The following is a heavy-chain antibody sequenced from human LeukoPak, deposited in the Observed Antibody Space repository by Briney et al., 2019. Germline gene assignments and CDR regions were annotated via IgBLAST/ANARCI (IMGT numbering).Heavy chain of an antibody. Sequence: GGSLRLSCAASGFTFRSYDMPWVRQAPGGGLEWVSAIDGRGDTTYYTDSVKGWFTISRDYSKNTLYLQMNSLRADDTAIYYCASLSMVRGEDYWGQGTLVTVSS. V-gene: IGHV3-23*01. J-gene: IGHJ4*02. CDR3: ASLSMVRGEDY. CDR1: GFTFRSYD. CDR2: IDGRGDTT. D-gene: IGHD3-10*01.